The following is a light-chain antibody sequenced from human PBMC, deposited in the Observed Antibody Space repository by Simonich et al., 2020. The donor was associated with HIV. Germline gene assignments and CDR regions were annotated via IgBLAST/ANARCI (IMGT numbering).Light chain of an antibody. CDR1: QSVSTY. J-gene: IGKJ2*01. Sequence: EIVLTQSPATLSLSPGERATLSCRASQSVSTYLAWYQQKPGQAPRLVIYDASKRATGIPARFSGSGSGTDFTLTISNLQAEDVAVYYCQQYYSIPYTFGQGSKLEI. V-gene: IGKV3-11*01. CDR3: QQYYSIPYT. CDR2: DAS.